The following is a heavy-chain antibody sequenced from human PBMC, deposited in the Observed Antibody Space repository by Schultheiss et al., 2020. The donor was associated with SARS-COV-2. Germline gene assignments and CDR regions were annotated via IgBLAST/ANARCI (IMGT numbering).Heavy chain of an antibody. V-gene: IGHV4-31*03. J-gene: IGHJ4*02. CDR3: AREGRGITVTDV. CDR2: IYYSGRT. CDR1: GGSVSSGSYY. D-gene: IGHD4-11*01. Sequence: SQTLSLTCTVSGGSVSSGSYYWSWIRQPPGKGLEWIGYIYYSGRTYYNPSLKSRINISVDTSKKQFSLRLSSVTAADTAVYYCAREGRGITVTDVWGQGTLVTVSS.